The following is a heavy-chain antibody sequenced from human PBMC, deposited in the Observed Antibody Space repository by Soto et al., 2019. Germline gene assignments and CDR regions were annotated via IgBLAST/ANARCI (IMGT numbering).Heavy chain of an antibody. Sequence: SETLSLTCAVYGESFSGYYWSWIRQPPGKGLEWIGEINHSGSTNYNPSLKSRVTISVDTSKNQFSLKLSSVTAADTAVYYCARGGSYDFWSGTGYYFDYWGQGTLVTVSS. J-gene: IGHJ4*02. D-gene: IGHD3-3*01. V-gene: IGHV4-34*01. CDR3: ARGGSYDFWSGTGYYFDY. CDR1: GESFSGYY. CDR2: INHSGST.